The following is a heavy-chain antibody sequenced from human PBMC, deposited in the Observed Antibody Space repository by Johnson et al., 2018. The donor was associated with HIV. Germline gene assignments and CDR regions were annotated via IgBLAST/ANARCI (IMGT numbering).Heavy chain of an antibody. D-gene: IGHD5-18*01. CDR3: ARLPGGYSRDAFDI. J-gene: IGHJ3*02. CDR1: GFTFRSYP. CDR2: ISYDGSKK. Sequence: QMLLVESGGGLVQPGGSLRLSCAASGFTFRSYPMHWVRQAPGKGLEWVAFISYDGSKKFYADSVKGRFTISRDNSKNTLYLQMNSLRPEDPAVYYCARLPGGYSRDAFDIWGEGTMVTVST. V-gene: IGHV3-30*04.